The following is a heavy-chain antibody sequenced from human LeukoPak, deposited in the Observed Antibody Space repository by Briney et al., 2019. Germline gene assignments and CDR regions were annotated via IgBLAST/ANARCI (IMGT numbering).Heavy chain of an antibody. J-gene: IGHJ6*03. V-gene: IGHV4-4*07. CDR1: GGSISSDY. CDR2: IYTSGST. CDR3: ARDGGGIAAPYYMDV. Sequence: SSETLSLTCTVSGGSISSDYWSWIRQPAGKGLEWIGHIYTSGSTNYNPSLKSRVTLSVDTSKNQFSLKLSSVTAADTAVYYCARDGGGIAAPYYMDVWGKGTTVTVSS. D-gene: IGHD6-25*01.